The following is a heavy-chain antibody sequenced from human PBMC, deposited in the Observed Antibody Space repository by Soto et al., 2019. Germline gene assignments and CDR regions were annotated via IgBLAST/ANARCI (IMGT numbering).Heavy chain of an antibody. CDR1: GFTFSSYW. Sequence: GGSLRLSCAASGFTFSSYWMSWVRQAPGKGLEWVANIKQDGSEKYYVDTVKGQFTNSRDNDKNSLYLQKKNMRAEDTAVYYCAGNYDFWSGYYRGRYFDYWGQGTLVTVSS. CDR2: IKQDGSEK. J-gene: IGHJ4*02. D-gene: IGHD3-3*01. CDR3: AGNYDFWSGYYRGRYFDY. V-gene: IGHV3-7*03.